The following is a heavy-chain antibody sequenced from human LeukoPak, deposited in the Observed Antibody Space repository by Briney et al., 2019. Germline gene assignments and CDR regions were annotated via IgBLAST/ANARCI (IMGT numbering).Heavy chain of an antibody. V-gene: IGHV4-59*12. D-gene: IGHD4-17*01. CDR2: IYYSGST. CDR1: GDSIRSYY. CDR3: ARDYTAVTTGWFDP. Sequence: SETLSLTCTVSGDSIRSYYWSWIRQPPGKGLEWIGYIYYSGSTDYNPSLNGRVTISMGTSENHFSLRLTSVTAADTAVYYCARDYTAVTTGWFDPWGQGTLVTVSS. J-gene: IGHJ5*02.